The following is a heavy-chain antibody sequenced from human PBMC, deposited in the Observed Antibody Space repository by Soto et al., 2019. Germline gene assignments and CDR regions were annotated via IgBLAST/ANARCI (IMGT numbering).Heavy chain of an antibody. CDR2: IIPIFGTA. D-gene: IGHD3-9*01. CDR3: ARGTYYDISTGYPLDY. Sequence: QVQLVQSGAEVKKPGSSVKVSCKASGGTFSSYAISWVRQAPGQGLEWMGGIIPIFGTANYAQKFQGRVTITADEXTXXAYMELSSLRSEDTAVYYCARGTYYDISTGYPLDYWGQGTLVTVSS. CDR1: GGTFSSYA. V-gene: IGHV1-69*12. J-gene: IGHJ4*02.